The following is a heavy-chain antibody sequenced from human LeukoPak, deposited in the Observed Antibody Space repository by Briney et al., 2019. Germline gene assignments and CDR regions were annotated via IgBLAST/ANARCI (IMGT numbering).Heavy chain of an antibody. D-gene: IGHD5-18*01. CDR2: IYYSGST. CDR1: GGSISSYY. CDR3: ARVWDIAMGQGGLGFDP. J-gene: IGHJ5*02. V-gene: IGHV4-59*01. Sequence: SETLSLTCTVSGGSISSYYWSWIRQPPGKGLEWIGYIYYSGSTNYNPSLKSRVAISVDTSKNQFSLKLSSVTAADTAVYYCARVWDIAMGQGGLGFDPWGQGTLVTVSS.